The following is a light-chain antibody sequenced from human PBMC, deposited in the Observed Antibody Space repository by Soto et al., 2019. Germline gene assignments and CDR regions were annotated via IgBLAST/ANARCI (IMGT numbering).Light chain of an antibody. J-gene: IGKJ4*01. CDR2: KAS. CDR1: QTIDTW. V-gene: IGKV1-5*03. CDR3: QQYNSYPLT. Sequence: DIPMTQSPSTLSASVGDRVTITCRARQTIDTWLAWYQQKPGKAPKVLIYKASSLESGVTSRFSGSGSGTEFTLTISRLQPDDFATYYCQQYNSYPLTFGGGTKVEIK.